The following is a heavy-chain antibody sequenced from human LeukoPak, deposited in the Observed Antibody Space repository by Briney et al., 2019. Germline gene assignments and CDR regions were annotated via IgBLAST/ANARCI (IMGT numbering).Heavy chain of an antibody. CDR2: ISSSSSYI. V-gene: IGHV3-21*01. J-gene: IGHJ4*02. CDR3: ARDRSSGWSLLKY. CDR1: GFTFSSYS. D-gene: IGHD6-19*01. Sequence: GGSLRLSCAASGFTFSSYSMNWVRQAPGKGLEWVSSISSSSSYIYYADSVKGRFTISRDNAKNSLYLQMNSLRAEDTAVYYCARDRSSGWSLLKYWGQGTLVTVSS.